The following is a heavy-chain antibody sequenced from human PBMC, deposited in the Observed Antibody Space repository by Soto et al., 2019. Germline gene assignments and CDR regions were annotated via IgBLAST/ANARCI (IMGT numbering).Heavy chain of an antibody. Sequence: GGSLRLSCAASGFTFSSYEMNWVRQAPGKGLEWVSYIGSSGSGIYYADFVKGRFTISRDNAKKSLYLQMNSLRAEDTAVYYCARDSTDSGSLDYWGQGTLVTVSS. CDR1: GFTFSSYE. V-gene: IGHV3-48*03. CDR2: IGSSGSGI. D-gene: IGHD1-26*01. CDR3: ARDSTDSGSLDY. J-gene: IGHJ4*02.